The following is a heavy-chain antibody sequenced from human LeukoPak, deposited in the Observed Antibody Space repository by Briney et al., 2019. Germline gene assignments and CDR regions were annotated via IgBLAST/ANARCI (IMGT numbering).Heavy chain of an antibody. D-gene: IGHD3-3*01. Sequence: SETLSLTCAVSGGSISSGGYSWSWIRQPPGKGLEWIGYIYHSGSTYYNPSLKSRVTISVDRSKNQFSLKLSSVTAADTAVYYCAREGRGSGYYFDYWGQGTLVTVSS. CDR1: GGSISSGGYS. CDR3: AREGRGSGYYFDY. V-gene: IGHV4-30-2*01. CDR2: IYHSGST. J-gene: IGHJ4*02.